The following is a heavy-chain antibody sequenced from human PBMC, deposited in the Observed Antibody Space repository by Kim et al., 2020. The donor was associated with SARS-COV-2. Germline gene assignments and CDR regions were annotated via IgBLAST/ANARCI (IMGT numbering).Heavy chain of an antibody. V-gene: IGHV4-34*01. Sequence: SETLSLTCAVYGGSFSGYYWSWIRQPPGKGLEWIGEINHSGSTNYNPSLKSRVTISVDTSKNQFSLKLSSVTAADTAVYYCARVYYYGMDVWGQGTTVTVSS. CDR3: ARVYYYGMDV. J-gene: IGHJ6*02. CDR1: GGSFSGYY. CDR2: INHSGST.